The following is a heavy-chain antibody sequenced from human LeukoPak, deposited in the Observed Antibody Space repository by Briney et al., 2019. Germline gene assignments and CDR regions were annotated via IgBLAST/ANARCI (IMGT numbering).Heavy chain of an antibody. J-gene: IGHJ4*02. CDR1: GFTFSSYS. Sequence: GGSLRLSCAASGFTFSSYSMNWVRQAPGKGLEWVSYISSSSSTIYYADSVKGRFTISRDNAKNSLYLQMNSLRAEDTAVYYCARGALGATNGPFDYWGQGTLVTVSS. CDR3: ARGALGATNGPFDY. CDR2: ISSSSSTI. V-gene: IGHV3-48*04. D-gene: IGHD1-26*01.